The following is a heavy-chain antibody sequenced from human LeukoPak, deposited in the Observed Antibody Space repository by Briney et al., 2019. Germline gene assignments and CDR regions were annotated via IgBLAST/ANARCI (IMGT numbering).Heavy chain of an antibody. Sequence: PGGSLRLSCAASGFIFSDYYMSWIRQAPGKGLEWVSYISSSGSTIYYADSVKGRITVSRDNSKNTLYLQFNSLRVDDTAVYYCARDQFRDYFRGADYWGQGTLVTVSS. D-gene: IGHD3-16*01. CDR3: ARDQFRDYFRGADY. CDR1: GFIFSDYY. CDR2: ISSSGSTI. V-gene: IGHV3-11*01. J-gene: IGHJ4*02.